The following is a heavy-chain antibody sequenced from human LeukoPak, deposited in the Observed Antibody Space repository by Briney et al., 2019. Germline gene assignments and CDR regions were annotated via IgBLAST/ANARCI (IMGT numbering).Heavy chain of an antibody. J-gene: IGHJ6*03. D-gene: IGHD3-10*01. Sequence: ASVKVSCKASGYTFTGCYMHWVRQAPGQGLEWMGWINPNSGGTNYAQKFQGRVTMTRDTSISTAYMELSRLRSDDTAVYYCARVGGDYYGSGSPYYYYYMDVWGKGTTVTVSS. CDR2: INPNSGGT. CDR1: GYTFTGCY. CDR3: ARVGGDYYGSGSPYYYYYMDV. V-gene: IGHV1-2*02.